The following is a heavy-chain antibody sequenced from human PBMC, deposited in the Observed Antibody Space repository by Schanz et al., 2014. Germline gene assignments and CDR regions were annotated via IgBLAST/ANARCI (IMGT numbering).Heavy chain of an antibody. CDR2: ISPSSSYI. CDR3: ARHLNRYGGACYAG. Sequence: EVQLVESGGGLVKPGGSLRLSCAASGFTFSSYSMNWVRQAPGRGLEWVSSISPSSSYIYYADSVKGRFTISRDNAKNSLYLQMNSLRADDTAVYYSARHLNRYGGACYAGWGQGTLXTVSS. V-gene: IGHV3-21*02. CDR1: GFTFSSYS. D-gene: IGHD2-21*02. J-gene: IGHJ4*02.